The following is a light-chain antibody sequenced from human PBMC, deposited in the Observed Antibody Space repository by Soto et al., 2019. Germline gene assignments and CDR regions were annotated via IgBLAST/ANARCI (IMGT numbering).Light chain of an antibody. CDR3: QSYDSSLSAHVV. CDR1: SSNIGAGYD. CDR2: GNS. V-gene: IGLV1-40*01. J-gene: IGLJ2*01. Sequence: QSVLTQPPSVSGAPGQRVTISCTGSSSNIGAGYDVHWYQQLPGTAPKLLIYGNSNRPSGVPDRFSGSKSGTSASLAITGLQAEDEADYYCQSYDSSLSAHVVFGGGTKQTVL.